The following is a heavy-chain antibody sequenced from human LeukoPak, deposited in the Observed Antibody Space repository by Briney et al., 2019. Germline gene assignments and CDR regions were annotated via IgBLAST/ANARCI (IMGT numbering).Heavy chain of an antibody. D-gene: IGHD6-19*01. J-gene: IGHJ4*02. CDR2: IYYSGST. CDR3: ATSGWYLLPGVY. CDR1: GDSISSTNYY. Sequence: RSSETLSLTCTVSGDSISSTNYYWGWIRQPPGKGLEWIGSIYYSGSTYYNPSLESRVTISVDTSKNQFSLKLSSVTAADTAVYYCATSGWYLLPGVYWGQGTLVTVSS. V-gene: IGHV4-39*01.